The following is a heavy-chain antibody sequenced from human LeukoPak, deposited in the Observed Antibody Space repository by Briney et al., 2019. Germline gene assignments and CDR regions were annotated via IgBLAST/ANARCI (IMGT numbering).Heavy chain of an antibody. Sequence: QPGGSLRLSCAASGFTFSTYAMSWVRQAPGKGLEWVSAISGSGGSTYHADSVKGRFTISRDNSKNTLYLQMNSLSAEDTAVYYCARDLAGGGYDGEFDNWGQGTLVTVSS. CDR3: ARDLAGGGYDGEFDN. CDR2: ISGSGGST. CDR1: GFTFSTYA. V-gene: IGHV3-23*01. D-gene: IGHD5-12*01. J-gene: IGHJ4*02.